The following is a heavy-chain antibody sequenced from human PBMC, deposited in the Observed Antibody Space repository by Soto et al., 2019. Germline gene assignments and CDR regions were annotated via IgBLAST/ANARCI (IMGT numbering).Heavy chain of an antibody. V-gene: IGHV3-66*01. CDR2: IYSGGST. D-gene: IGHD3-22*01. CDR1: GFTVSSNY. Sequence: PGGSLRLSCAASGFTVSSNYMSWVRQAPGKGLEWVSVIYSGGSTYYADSVKGRFTISRDNSKNTLYLQMNSLRAEDTAVYYCARVDSSGYYQYYYYYYGMDVWGQGTTVTVSS. CDR3: ARVDSSGYYQYYYYYYGMDV. J-gene: IGHJ6*02.